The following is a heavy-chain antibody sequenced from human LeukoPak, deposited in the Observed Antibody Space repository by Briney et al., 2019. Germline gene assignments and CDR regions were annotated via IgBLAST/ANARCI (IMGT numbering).Heavy chain of an antibody. CDR2: TYYRSKWYN. CDR3: ARIKAAGEPYYFDY. D-gene: IGHD6-13*01. J-gene: IGHJ4*02. CDR1: GDSVSSSSAT. Sequence: SQTLSLTCAISGDSVSSSSATWNWIRQSPSRGLEWLGKTYYRSKWYNDYAVSVKSRITINPDTSKNQFSLQLDSVTPEDTAVYYCARIKAAGEPYYFDYWGQGTLVTVSS. V-gene: IGHV6-1*01.